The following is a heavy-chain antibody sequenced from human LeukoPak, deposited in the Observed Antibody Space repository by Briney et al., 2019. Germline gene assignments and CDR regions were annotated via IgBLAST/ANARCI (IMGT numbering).Heavy chain of an antibody. CDR3: ARGRRIAARHDALDI. Sequence: SETLSLTCTVSGGSISSSSYYWGWIRQPPGKGLEWIGSIYYSGSTYYNPSLKSRVTISVDTSKNQFSLKLSSVTAADTAVYYCARGRRIAARHDALDIWDQGTMVTVSS. V-gene: IGHV4-39*07. CDR2: IYYSGST. J-gene: IGHJ3*02. CDR1: GGSISSSSYY. D-gene: IGHD6-6*01.